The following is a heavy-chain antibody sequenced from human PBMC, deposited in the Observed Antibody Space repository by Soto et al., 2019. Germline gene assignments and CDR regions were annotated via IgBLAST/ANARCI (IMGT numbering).Heavy chain of an antibody. J-gene: IGHJ6*02. Sequence: GGSLRLSCAASGFTFSSYGMHWVRQAPGKGLEWVAVIWYDGSNKYYADSVKGRFTISRDNSKNTLYLQMNSLRAEDTAVYYCXREYYDLWASYYYGMDVWGQGTTVTVSS. V-gene: IGHV3-33*01. CDR1: GFTFSSYG. CDR3: XREYYDLWASYYYGMDV. CDR2: IWYDGSNK. D-gene: IGHD3-3*01.